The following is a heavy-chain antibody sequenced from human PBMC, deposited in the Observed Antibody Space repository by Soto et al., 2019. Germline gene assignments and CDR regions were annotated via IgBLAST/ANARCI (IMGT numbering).Heavy chain of an antibody. CDR1: GGSFSGYY. CDR3: ARGPFQRIQLWELVRHYSMDV. V-gene: IGHV4-34*01. Sequence: SETLSLTCAVYGGSFSGYYWSWIRQPPGKGLEWIGEINHSGSTNFNPSLKSRVTISADTSKNQFSLKLSSVTAADTAVYYCARGPFQRIQLWELVRHYSMDVWGQGTTVTVSS. J-gene: IGHJ6*02. D-gene: IGHD5-18*01. CDR2: INHSGST.